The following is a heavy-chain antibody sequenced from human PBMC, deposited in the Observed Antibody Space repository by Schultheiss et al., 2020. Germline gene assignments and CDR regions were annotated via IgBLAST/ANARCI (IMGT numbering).Heavy chain of an antibody. CDR3: ARELGWGSSNPGGMDV. CDR2: IYYSGST. CDR1: GGSISSYY. D-gene: IGHD6-13*01. V-gene: IGHV4-59*01. Sequence: ETLSLTCTVSGGSISSYYWSWIRQPPGKGLEWIGYIYYSGSTNYNPSLKSRVTISVDTSKNQFSLKLSSVTAADTAVYYCARELGWGSSNPGGMDVWGQGTTVTVSS. J-gene: IGHJ6*02.